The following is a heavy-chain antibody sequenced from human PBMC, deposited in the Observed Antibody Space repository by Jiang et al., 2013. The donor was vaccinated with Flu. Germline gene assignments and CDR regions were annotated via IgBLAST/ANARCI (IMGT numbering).Heavy chain of an antibody. J-gene: IGHJ3*02. Sequence: EVKKPGSSVKVSCKASGGTFSSYAISWVRQAPGQGLEWMGRIIPILGIANYAQKFQGRVTITADKSTSTAYMELSSLRSEDTAVYYCARGIGGIQLWFAIWGQGTMVTVSS. CDR3: ARGIGGIQLWFAI. CDR2: IIPILGIA. D-gene: IGHD5-18*01. CDR1: GGTFSSYA. V-gene: IGHV1-69*04.